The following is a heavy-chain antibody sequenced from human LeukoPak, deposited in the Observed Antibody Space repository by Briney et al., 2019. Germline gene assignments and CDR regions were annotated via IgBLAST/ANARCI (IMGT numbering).Heavy chain of an antibody. Sequence: GGSLRLSCAASGFTFSSYAMSWVRQAPGKGLEWVSAISGSGGSTYYADSVKGRFTISRDNSKNTLYLRMNSLRAEDTAVYYCAKTRYSSSWTQNFDYWGQGTLVTVSS. CDR1: GFTFSSYA. CDR2: ISGSGGST. CDR3: AKTRYSSSWTQNFDY. V-gene: IGHV3-23*01. D-gene: IGHD6-13*01. J-gene: IGHJ4*02.